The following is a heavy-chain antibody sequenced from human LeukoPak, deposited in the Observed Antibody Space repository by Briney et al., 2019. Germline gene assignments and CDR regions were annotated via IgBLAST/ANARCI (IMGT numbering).Heavy chain of an antibody. V-gene: IGHV1-2*02. Sequence: ASVKVSCKASGYTFTGYNMHWVRQAPGQGLEWMGWINTNSGGTNYAQKFQGRVTMTRDTSISTAYMEMSRLRSDDAAVCYCSRDAAYDAFDVWGKGTMVTVSS. J-gene: IGHJ3*01. D-gene: IGHD6-25*01. CDR1: GYTFTGYN. CDR3: SRDAAYDAFDV. CDR2: INTNSGGT.